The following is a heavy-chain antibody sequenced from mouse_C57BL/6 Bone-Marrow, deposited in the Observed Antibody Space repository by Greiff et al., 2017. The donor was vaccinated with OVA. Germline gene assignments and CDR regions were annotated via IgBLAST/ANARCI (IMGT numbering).Heavy chain of an antibody. D-gene: IGHD1-1*01. V-gene: IGHV1-55*01. CDR3: ARRAYYGSIHWYFDV. J-gene: IGHJ1*03. CDR2: IYPGSGST. Sequence: LQQPGAELVKPGASVKMSCKASGYTFTSYWITWVKQRPGQGLEWIGDIYPGSGSTNYNEKFKSKATLTVDTSSSTAYMQLSSLTSEDSAVYYCARRAYYGSIHWYFDVWGTGTTVTVSS. CDR1: GYTFTSYW.